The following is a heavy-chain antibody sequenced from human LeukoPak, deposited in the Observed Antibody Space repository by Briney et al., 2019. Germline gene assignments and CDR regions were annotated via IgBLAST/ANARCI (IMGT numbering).Heavy chain of an antibody. V-gene: IGHV3-30*02. CDR2: IRYDGSNK. CDR1: GFTFSSYG. J-gene: IGHJ4*02. CDR3: AKDRYHGSGSYSNLFDY. Sequence: PGGSLRLSCAASGFTFSSYGMHWVRQAPGKGLEWVAFIRYDGSNKYYADSVKGRFTISRDNSKNTLYLQMNSLRAEDTAVYYCAKDRYHGSGSYSNLFDYWGQGTLVTVSS. D-gene: IGHD3-10*01.